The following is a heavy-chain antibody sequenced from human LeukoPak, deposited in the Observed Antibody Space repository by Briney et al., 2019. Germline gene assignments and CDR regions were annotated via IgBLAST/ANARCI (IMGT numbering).Heavy chain of an antibody. V-gene: IGHV3-30-3*01. J-gene: IGHJ6*02. CDR1: GFTFSSYA. CDR3: ARDPRTIFGRVSLGV. CDR2: ISYDGSNK. Sequence: HPGGSLRLSCAASGFTFSSYAMHWVRQAPGKGLEWVAVISYDGSNKYYADSVKGRFTISRDNSKNTLYLQMNSLRAEDTAVYYCARDPRTIFGRVSLGVWGQGTTVTVSS. D-gene: IGHD3/OR15-3a*01.